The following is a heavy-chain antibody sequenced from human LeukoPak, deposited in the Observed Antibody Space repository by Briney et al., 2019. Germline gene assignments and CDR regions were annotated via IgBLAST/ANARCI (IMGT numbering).Heavy chain of an antibody. J-gene: IGHJ4*02. CDR1: GFTFSSYG. V-gene: IGHV3-23*01. CDR2: ISDSGANT. Sequence: GGSLRLSCAASGFTFSSYGMHWVRQAPGKGLEWVSLISDSGANTYYTDSVKGRFTISRDNSKNSLYLQMNSLRADDTAVYYCAKGRWSPDYWGQGTLVTVSS. D-gene: IGHD1-1*01. CDR3: AKGRWSPDY.